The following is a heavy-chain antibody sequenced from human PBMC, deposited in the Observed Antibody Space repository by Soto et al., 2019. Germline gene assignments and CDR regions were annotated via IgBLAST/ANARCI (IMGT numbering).Heavy chain of an antibody. Sequence: QVQLVQSGAEVKKPGASVKVSCKVSGYTLTELSMHWVRQAPGKGLEWMGGFDPEDGETIYAQKFQGRVTMTEDTSTVTAYMELSSLRSEDTAVDYCATRASIVLVPAAMSWFDPWGQGTLVTVSS. CDR2: FDPEDGET. V-gene: IGHV1-24*01. CDR1: GYTLTELS. J-gene: IGHJ5*02. CDR3: ATRASIVLVPAAMSWFDP. D-gene: IGHD2-2*01.